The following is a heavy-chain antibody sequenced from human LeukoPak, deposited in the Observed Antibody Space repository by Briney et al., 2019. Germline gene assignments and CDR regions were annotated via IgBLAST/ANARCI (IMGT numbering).Heavy chain of an antibody. Sequence: GGSLRLSCAASGFTLSTYTINWVRQAPGKGLEWVSSISASGNYKYFTASVRGRFTVSRDNAKNSLYLQMDSLRAEDTAVYYCARVKEGGYETYFFDNWGQGTLVTVSS. D-gene: IGHD5-12*01. V-gene: IGHV3-21*01. J-gene: IGHJ4*02. CDR1: GFTLSTYT. CDR2: ISASGNYK. CDR3: ARVKEGGYETYFFDN.